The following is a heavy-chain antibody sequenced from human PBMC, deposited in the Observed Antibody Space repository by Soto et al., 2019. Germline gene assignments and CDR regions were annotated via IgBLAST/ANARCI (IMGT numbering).Heavy chain of an antibody. CDR3: ARGVSGNRFDP. V-gene: IGHV3-11*01. D-gene: IGHD3-10*01. Sequence: QVQLVESGGGLAKPGGSLRLSCEASGFTFGDDYMSWVRQAPGRGLEWISYISGSGSTIYYADSVKGRFTISRDNSKNSLYLEMNSLRAEDTAVYYCARGVSGNRFDPWGQGTRVTVSS. J-gene: IGHJ5*02. CDR1: GFTFGDDY. CDR2: ISGSGSTI.